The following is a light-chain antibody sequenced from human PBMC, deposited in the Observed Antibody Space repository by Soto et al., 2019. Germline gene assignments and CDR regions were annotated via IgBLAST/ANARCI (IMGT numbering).Light chain of an antibody. V-gene: IGKV3-20*01. CDR3: QQYGSSQLT. Sequence: IVLTQSPATLSLSPGKSATLSCRASQNISNYLIWYQQKPGQAPRLLIYDVSNRATGIPDRFSGSGSGTDFTLTISKMETEELAVYDCQQYGSSQLTVGGGTKGEIK. CDR1: QNISNY. CDR2: DVS. J-gene: IGKJ4*01.